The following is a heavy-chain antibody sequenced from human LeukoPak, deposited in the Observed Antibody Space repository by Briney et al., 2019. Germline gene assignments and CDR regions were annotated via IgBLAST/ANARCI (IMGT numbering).Heavy chain of an antibody. J-gene: IGHJ6*03. CDR3: AKEGLLDYYYYYMDV. V-gene: IGHV3-30*02. CDR1: GFTFSSYG. D-gene: IGHD3-3*02. Sequence: GGSLRLSCAASGFTFSSYGMHWVRQAPGKGLEWVAFIRYDGSNKYYADSVKGRFTISRDNSKNTLYLQMNSLRAEDTAVYYCAKEGLLDYYYYYMDVWGKGTTVTISS. CDR2: IRYDGSNK.